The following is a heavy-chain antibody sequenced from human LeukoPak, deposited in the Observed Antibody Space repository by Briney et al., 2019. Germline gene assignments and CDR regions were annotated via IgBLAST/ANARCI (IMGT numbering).Heavy chain of an antibody. CDR3: AKDMIPHEMSSGWSH. Sequence: PGGSLRLSCAASGFTFSSYWMSWVRQAPGKGLEWVANIKQDGSEKYYVDSVKGRFTISRDNAKNSLYLQMNSLRAEDTALYYCAKDMIPHEMSSGWSHWGQGTLVTVPS. CDR2: IKQDGSEK. J-gene: IGHJ4*02. CDR1: GFTFSSYW. V-gene: IGHV3-7*03. D-gene: IGHD6-19*01.